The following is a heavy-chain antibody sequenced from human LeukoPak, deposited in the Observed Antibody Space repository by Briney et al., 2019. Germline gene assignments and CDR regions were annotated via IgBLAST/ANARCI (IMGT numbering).Heavy chain of an antibody. V-gene: IGHV1-2*02. J-gene: IGHJ4*02. D-gene: IGHD2-2*01. CDR3: ARPPHELVSAAPFDY. Sequence: ASVKVSRKASGYTFPLYYIHWLRQAPGEGLEWVGWILPNSGDTFYAQRFRGRVTMTSDTSTNTAYMDLYKLTSDDTAVYFCARPPHELVSAAPFDYWGQGTLVTVSS. CDR2: ILPNSGDT. CDR1: GYTFPLYY.